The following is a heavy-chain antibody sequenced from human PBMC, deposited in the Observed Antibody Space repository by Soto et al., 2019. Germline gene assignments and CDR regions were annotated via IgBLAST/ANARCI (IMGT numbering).Heavy chain of an antibody. CDR2: LTRSGTT. J-gene: IGHJ4*02. CDR3: ARGGWIQLWPLIDY. CDR1: GFTFSSYS. V-gene: IGHV3-23*01. Sequence: PGGSLRLSCTASGFTFSSYSMGWVRQAPGKGLEWVSTLTRSGTTPYAESVRGRFTISRDNSKNTLYLQMDDLRSDDTAVYYCARGGWIQLWPLIDYWGQGTLVTVSS. D-gene: IGHD5-18*01.